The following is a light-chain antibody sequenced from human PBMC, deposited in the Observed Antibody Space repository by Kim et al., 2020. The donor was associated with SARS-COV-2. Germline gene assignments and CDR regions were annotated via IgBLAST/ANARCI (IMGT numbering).Light chain of an antibody. CDR2: WAS. CDR3: QQYYSTPPS. CDR1: QTVLYNSNNKNY. V-gene: IGKV4-1*01. Sequence: RATLNCKSSQTVLYNSNNKNYLAWYQQKPGQAPKLLMYWASSRESGVSDRFSGSGSETDFTLTISSLQAEDVAVYYCQQYYSTPPSFGQGTKLEI. J-gene: IGKJ2*03.